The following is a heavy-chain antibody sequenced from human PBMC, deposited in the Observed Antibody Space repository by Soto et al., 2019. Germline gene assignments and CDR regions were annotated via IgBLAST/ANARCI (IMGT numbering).Heavy chain of an antibody. CDR2: TYYRSKWYN. J-gene: IGHJ3*02. D-gene: IGHD2-2*02. CDR3: ATEDPWVYCSSTSGYTIHDAFDI. Sequence: SQTLSLTCAISGDSVSSNSAAWDWIRQSPSRGLEWLGRTYYRSKWYNDYAVSVKSRITINPDTSMNQFSLQLNSVTPEDTAVYYCATEDPWVYCSSTSGYTIHDAFDIWGQGTLVTVSS. CDR1: GDSVSSNSAA. V-gene: IGHV6-1*01.